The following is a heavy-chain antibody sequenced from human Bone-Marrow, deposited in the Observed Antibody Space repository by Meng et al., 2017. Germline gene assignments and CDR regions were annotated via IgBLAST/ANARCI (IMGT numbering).Heavy chain of an antibody. J-gene: IGHJ5*02. V-gene: IGHV3-21*06. CDR2: ITTTGNYV. CDR3: AREPYCSGGTCYGANWFDP. D-gene: IGHD2-15*01. Sequence: LSLTCAASGFKFSTYNMNWVRQAPGKGLEWVSSITTTGNYVYYADSVKGRFTISRDNAKSSLYLQMNSLTGEDTAVYYCAREPYCSGGTCYGANWFDPWGQGTLVTVSS. CDR1: GFKFSTYN.